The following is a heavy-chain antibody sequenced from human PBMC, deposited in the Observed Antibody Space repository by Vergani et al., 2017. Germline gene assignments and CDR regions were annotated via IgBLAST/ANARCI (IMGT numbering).Heavy chain of an antibody. CDR2: IYTSGST. D-gene: IGHD2-15*01. CDR3: ARAQLGKGGSSHWFDP. Sequence: QVQLQESGPELVKPSQTLSLTCTVSGGPISSGNYYWSWIRQPAGKGLEWIGRIYTSGSTNYNPALKSRVTIAVDTAKNQFSLKLSSVTAADTAVYSWARAQLGKGGSSHWFDPWGQGTLVTVSS. J-gene: IGHJ5*02. CDR1: GGPISSGNYY. V-gene: IGHV4-61*02.